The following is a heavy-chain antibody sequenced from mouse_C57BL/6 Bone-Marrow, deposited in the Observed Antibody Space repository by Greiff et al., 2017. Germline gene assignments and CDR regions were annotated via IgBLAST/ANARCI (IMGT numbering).Heavy chain of an antibody. CDR1: GFTFSSYG. Sequence: DVQLVESGGDLVKPGGSLKLSCAASGFTFSSYGMSWVRQTPDKRLEWVATLSSGGSYTYYPDSVKGRFTISRDNAKNTLYLQMSSLKSEDTAMYYCARHWDGYAMDYWGQGTSVTVSS. CDR3: ARHWDGYAMDY. V-gene: IGHV5-6*01. J-gene: IGHJ4*01. CDR2: LSSGGSYT. D-gene: IGHD4-1*01.